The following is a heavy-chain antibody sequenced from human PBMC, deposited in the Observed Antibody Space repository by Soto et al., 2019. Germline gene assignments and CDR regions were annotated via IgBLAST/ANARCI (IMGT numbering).Heavy chain of an antibody. J-gene: IGHJ6*02. Sequence: SGGSLRLSCAASGFTFSNYAMNWVRQAPGKGLEWVAIIGGIGQYAFYADSVKGRVTFSRDTSKNTIYLEMNNLRTEDTAIYFSAKGGTSLISGIDAWGPGTAVTVSS. D-gene: IGHD3-16*01. V-gene: IGHV3-23*01. CDR1: GFTFSNYA. CDR3: AKGGTSLISGIDA. CDR2: IGGIGQYA.